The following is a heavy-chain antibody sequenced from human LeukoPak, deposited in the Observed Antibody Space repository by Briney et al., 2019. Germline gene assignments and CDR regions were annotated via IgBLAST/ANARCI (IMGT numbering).Heavy chain of an antibody. D-gene: IGHD2-2*01. J-gene: IGHJ5*02. Sequence: SETLSLTCTVSGGSISSYYWSWIRQPPGKGLEWIGYIYYSGSTNYNPSLKSRVTISVDTSKNQFSLKLSSVTAADTAVYYCARDHYCSSTSCYNWFDPWGQGTLVIVSS. CDR3: ARDHYCSSTSCYNWFDP. CDR2: IYYSGST. V-gene: IGHV4-59*12. CDR1: GGSISSYY.